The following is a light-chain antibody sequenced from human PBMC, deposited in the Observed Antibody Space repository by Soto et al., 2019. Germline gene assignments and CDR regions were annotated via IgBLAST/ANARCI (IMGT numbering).Light chain of an antibody. V-gene: IGKV3-15*01. Sequence: EIAMTQSPATLSVSPGERATLSFLASQSVSSKLAWYQQKPGQAPRLLIYDASTRATGIPARFSGSGSGTEFTLTISSLQSEDFAVYYCQQFNNWPRTFGQGTKVDI. CDR3: QQFNNWPRT. CDR2: DAS. J-gene: IGKJ1*01. CDR1: QSVSSK.